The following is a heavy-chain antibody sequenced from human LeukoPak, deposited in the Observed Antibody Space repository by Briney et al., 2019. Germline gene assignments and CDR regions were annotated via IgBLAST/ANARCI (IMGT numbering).Heavy chain of an antibody. CDR3: ARHLLYYDILTGYPGPFEY. Sequence: SETLSLTCTVSGGSISSYYWSWIRQPPGKGLEWIGYIYYSGSTNYNPSLKSRVTISVDTSKNQFSLKLSYVTAADTAVYYCARHLLYYDILTGYPGPFEYWGQGTLVTVSS. CDR2: IYYSGST. J-gene: IGHJ4*02. CDR1: GGSISSYY. D-gene: IGHD3-9*01. V-gene: IGHV4-59*08.